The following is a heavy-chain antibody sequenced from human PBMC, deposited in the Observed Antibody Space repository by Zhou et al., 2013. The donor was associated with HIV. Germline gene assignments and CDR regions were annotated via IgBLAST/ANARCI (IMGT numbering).Heavy chain of an antibody. D-gene: IGHD4-17*01. CDR1: GGTFSSYG. CDR3: ASPGSVTTVAYFDY. J-gene: IGHJ4*02. CDR2: IIPILGIT. V-gene: IGHV1-69*04. Sequence: QVQLVQSGAEVKKPGSSVKVSCKASGGTFSSYGISWVRQAPGQGLEWMGRIIPILGITNYAQNFQARLTITADKSTRTAYMELTSLTYEDTAVYYCASPGSVTTVAYFDYWGQGTLVTVSS.